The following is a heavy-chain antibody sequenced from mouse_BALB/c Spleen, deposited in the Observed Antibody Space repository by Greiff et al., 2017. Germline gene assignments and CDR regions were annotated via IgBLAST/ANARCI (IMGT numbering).Heavy chain of an antibody. V-gene: IGHV2-4-1*01. CDR3: ARILFITTAAMDY. Sequence: VQVVESGPGLVQPSQSLSITCTVSGFSLTSYGVHWVRQSPGKGLEWLGVIWSGGSTDYNAAFISRLSISKDNSKSQVFFKMNSLQADDTAIYYCARILFITTAAMDYWGQGTSVTVSS. D-gene: IGHD1-1*01. CDR2: IWSGGST. J-gene: IGHJ4*01. CDR1: GFSLTSYG.